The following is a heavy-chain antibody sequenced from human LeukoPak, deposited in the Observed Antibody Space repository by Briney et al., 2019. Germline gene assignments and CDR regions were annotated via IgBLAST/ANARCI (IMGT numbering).Heavy chain of an antibody. J-gene: IGHJ6*02. CDR1: GFTFSSFG. CDR2: LSFDGTTK. CDR3: AKWSLVNYYGMGV. D-gene: IGHD3-10*01. Sequence: GGSLRLSCAASGFTFSSFGMHWVRQAPGKGLEWVAVLSFDGTTKYYTDSVKGRFTISRDNSKNTLYLQMNSLRPEDTAVYYCAKWSLVNYYGMGVWGQGTTVTVSS. V-gene: IGHV3-30*18.